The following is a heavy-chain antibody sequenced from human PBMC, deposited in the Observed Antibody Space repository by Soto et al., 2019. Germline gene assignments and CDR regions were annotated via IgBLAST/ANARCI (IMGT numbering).Heavy chain of an antibody. CDR1: GGTFSSYA. CDR3: ARNGYCISRSCYSDYYHGMDV. CDR2: IIPIFGTA. Sequence: QVQLVQSGAEVKKPGSSVKVSCKASGGTFSSYAISWVRQAPGQGLEWMGGIIPIFGTADYAQKFQGRVTITADESTSAAYMELSSLRSEDTAVYYCARNGYCISRSCYSDYYHGMDVWGQGTTVTVSS. J-gene: IGHJ6*02. D-gene: IGHD2-2*02. V-gene: IGHV1-69*12.